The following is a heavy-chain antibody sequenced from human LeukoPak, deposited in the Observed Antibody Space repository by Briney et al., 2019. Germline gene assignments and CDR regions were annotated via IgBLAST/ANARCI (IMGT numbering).Heavy chain of an antibody. CDR2: IYYSGST. D-gene: IGHD6-13*01. Sequence: SETLSLTCTVSGGSISSYYWSWIRQPPGMGLEWIGYIYYSGSTNYNPSLKSRVTISVDTSKNQFSLKLSSVTAADTAVYYCARHPSGSSWFDFYFDYWGQGTLVTVSS. V-gene: IGHV4-59*08. CDR3: ARHPSGSSWFDFYFDY. J-gene: IGHJ4*02. CDR1: GGSISSYY.